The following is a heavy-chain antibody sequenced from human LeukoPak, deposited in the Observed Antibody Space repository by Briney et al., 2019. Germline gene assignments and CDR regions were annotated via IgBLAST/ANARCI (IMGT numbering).Heavy chain of an antibody. CDR1: GFTSSSYE. CDR3: ARISPPSGLGPGFDY. J-gene: IGHJ4*02. Sequence: GGSLRLSCAASGFTSSSYEMNWVRQAPGKGLERVSYISGSGRTIYYADSVKGRFTISIDNAKTSLYLQMHSLRAEDTAVYYCARISPPSGLGPGFDYWGQGTLVTVSS. D-gene: IGHD2-15*01. CDR2: ISGSGRTI. V-gene: IGHV3-48*03.